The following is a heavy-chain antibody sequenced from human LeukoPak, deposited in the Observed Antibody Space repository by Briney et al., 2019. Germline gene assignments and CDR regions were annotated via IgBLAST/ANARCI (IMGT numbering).Heavy chain of an antibody. D-gene: IGHD2-2*02. Sequence: GGSLRLSCAASGFNFGSYTMNWVRQAPGKGLEWVSGISGSGGITYYADSVKGRFTISRDNSKNTLYLQMNSLRAEDTAVYYCAKPACYNANCYTPRAPFDSWGQGTLVTVSS. CDR3: AKPACYNANCYTPRAPFDS. J-gene: IGHJ4*02. CDR1: GFNFGSYT. CDR2: ISGSGGIT. V-gene: IGHV3-23*01.